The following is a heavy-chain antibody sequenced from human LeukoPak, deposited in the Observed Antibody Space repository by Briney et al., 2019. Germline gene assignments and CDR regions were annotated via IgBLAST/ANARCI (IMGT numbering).Heavy chain of an antibody. D-gene: IGHD3-22*01. CDR3: ARISGYYAVGGY. J-gene: IGHJ4*02. CDR2: ISCSSSTI. V-gene: IGHV3-48*01. CDR1: GFTFSSFG. Sequence: PGGSLRLSCAASGFTFSSFGMNWVRQAPGKGLEWVSYISCSSSTIYYADSVKGRFTISRDNAKNSLYLQMNSLRAEDTAVYYCARISGYYAVGGYWGQGTLVTVSS.